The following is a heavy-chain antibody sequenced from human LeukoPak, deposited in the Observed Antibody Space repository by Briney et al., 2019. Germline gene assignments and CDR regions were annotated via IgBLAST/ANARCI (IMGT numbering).Heavy chain of an antibody. CDR3: ARGDYYGSPKVVAA. Sequence: ASVKVSCRASGYTFTDYYINWVRQAPGQGLEWIGWINPNSGDTNYQDRVTMTRDTSISTAYIELNFLRSDDTAVFYCARGDYYGSPKVVAAWGQGTLVTVSS. V-gene: IGHV1-2*02. CDR2: INPNSGDT. CDR1: GYTFTDYY. J-gene: IGHJ5*02. D-gene: IGHD3-10*01.